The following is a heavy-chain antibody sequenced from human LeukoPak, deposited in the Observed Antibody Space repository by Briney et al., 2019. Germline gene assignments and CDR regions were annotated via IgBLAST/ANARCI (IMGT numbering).Heavy chain of an antibody. CDR1: GYIFTELS. V-gene: IGHV1-24*01. CDR2: FDPGNGET. D-gene: IGHD3-9*01. CDR3: ATDRFVLRYFRWLFY. J-gene: IGHJ4*02. Sequence: ASVKVSCKVSGYIFTELSIHWVRQTPGKGLEWMGGFDPGNGETIYAQKFQGRVTMTEDTSTDTAYMELSSLRSEDTAVYYCATDRFVLRYFRWLFYWGQGTLVTVSS.